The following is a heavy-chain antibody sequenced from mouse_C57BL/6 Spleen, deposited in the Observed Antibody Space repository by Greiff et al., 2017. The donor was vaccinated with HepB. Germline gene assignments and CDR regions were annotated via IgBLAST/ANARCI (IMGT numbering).Heavy chain of an antibody. D-gene: IGHD2-4*01. V-gene: IGHV1-59*01. CDR2: IDPSDSYT. CDR3: ARPYYDYDGFAY. CDR1: GYTFTSYW. J-gene: IGHJ3*01. Sequence: VQLQQPGAELVRPGTSVKLSCKASGYTFTSYWMHWVKQRPGQGLEWIGVIDPSDSYTNYNQKFKGKATLTVDTSSSTAYMQLSSLTSEDSAVYYCARPYYDYDGFAYWGQGTLVTVSA.